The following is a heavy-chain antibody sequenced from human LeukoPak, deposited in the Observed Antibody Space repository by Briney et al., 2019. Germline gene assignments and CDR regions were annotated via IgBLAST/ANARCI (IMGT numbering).Heavy chain of an antibody. CDR2: IWYDGSNK. J-gene: IGHJ4*02. Sequence: PGGSLRLSCAESGFTFSGFGMHWVRQAPGKGLEWVAVIWYDGSNKYYADSVKGRFTISRDNPKNTLYVQMNSLRAEDTAVYYCARGRGADYGGNSGYFDYWGQGTLVTVSS. D-gene: IGHD4-23*01. CDR1: GFTFSGFG. CDR3: ARGRGADYGGNSGYFDY. V-gene: IGHV3-33*01.